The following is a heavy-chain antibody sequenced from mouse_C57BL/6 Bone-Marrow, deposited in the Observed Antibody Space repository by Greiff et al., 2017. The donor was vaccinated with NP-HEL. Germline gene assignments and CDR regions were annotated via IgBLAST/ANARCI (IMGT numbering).Heavy chain of an antibody. Sequence: QVQLQQPGAELVKPGASVKLSCKASGYTFTSYWMQWVKQRPGQGLEWIGEIDPSDSYTNYNQKFKGKATLTVDTSSSTAYMQLSSLTSEDSAVYYCALRGGNYLFAYWGQGTLVTVSA. CDR1: GYTFTSYW. V-gene: IGHV1-50*01. CDR3: ALRGGNYLFAY. D-gene: IGHD2-1*01. CDR2: IDPSDSYT. J-gene: IGHJ3*01.